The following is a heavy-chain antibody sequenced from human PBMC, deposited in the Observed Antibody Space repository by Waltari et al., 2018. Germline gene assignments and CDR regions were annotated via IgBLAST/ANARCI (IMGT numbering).Heavy chain of an antibody. D-gene: IGHD1-1*01. J-gene: IGHJ4*02. CDR3: AMRYPGGSFDY. Sequence: EVQLLESGGGLVQPGGSLRLSCAASGLTFSSYAMSWVRTAPGKGLVWVSDISGSGGSTYYADSVKCRFTMSSDNAKNTLYLQMNSLRAEDTDVYYCAMRYPGGSFDYWGQGTLVTVSS. V-gene: IGHV3-23*01. CDR2: ISGSGGST. CDR1: GLTFSSYA.